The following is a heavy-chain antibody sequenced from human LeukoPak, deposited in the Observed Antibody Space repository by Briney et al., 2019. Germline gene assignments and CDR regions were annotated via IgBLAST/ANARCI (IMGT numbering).Heavy chain of an antibody. CDR1: GGSISSYY. CDR2: NYYSGST. D-gene: IGHD3-22*01. J-gene: IGHJ3*02. Sequence: SESLSLTCTVSGGSISSYYWSWIRQPPGKGLEWIGHNYYSGSTNYNPSLKSRVTISVDTSKNQFSLELSSVTAADTAVYYCARHDYYDSSGYYHDAFDIWGQGTMVTVSS. V-gene: IGHV4-59*08. CDR3: ARHDYYDSSGYYHDAFDI.